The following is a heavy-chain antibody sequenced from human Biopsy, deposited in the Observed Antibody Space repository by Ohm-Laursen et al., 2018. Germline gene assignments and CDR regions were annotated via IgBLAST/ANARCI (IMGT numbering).Heavy chain of an antibody. Sequence: SETLSLTCTVSGGSISSDYWSWIRQTPGKGLEWIGYIYYSGSTNYNPSLKSRVTISVDTSKNQFSLRLNSVTAADTAMYYCARQEFATSPLDYWGQGSLVTVSS. J-gene: IGHJ4*02. CDR3: ARQEFATSPLDY. CDR2: IYYSGST. D-gene: IGHD3-10*01. V-gene: IGHV4-59*08. CDR1: GGSISSDY.